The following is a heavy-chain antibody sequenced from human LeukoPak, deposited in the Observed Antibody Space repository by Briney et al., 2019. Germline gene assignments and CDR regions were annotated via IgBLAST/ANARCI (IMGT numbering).Heavy chain of an antibody. CDR2: IYYSGST. D-gene: IGHD3-22*01. J-gene: IGHJ3*02. Sequence: PSETLSLTCTVSGGSISSYYWSWIRQPPGKGLEWIGYIYYSGSTNYNPSLKSRVTISVDTSKNQFSPKLSSVTAADTAVYYCARREDYYDSSGYHQGAFDIWGQGTMVTVSS. CDR1: GGSISSYY. CDR3: ARREDYYDSSGYHQGAFDI. V-gene: IGHV4-59*08.